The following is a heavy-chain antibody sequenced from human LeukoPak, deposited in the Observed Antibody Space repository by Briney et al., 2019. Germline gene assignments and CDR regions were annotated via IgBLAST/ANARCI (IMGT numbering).Heavy chain of an antibody. V-gene: IGHV4-59*01. CDR3: AREGWGSVDY. D-gene: IGHD7-27*01. CDR1: GGSISSYY. CDR2: IYYSGST. J-gene: IGHJ4*02. Sequence: PSETLSLTCTVSGGSISSYYLSWIRQPPGKGLEWIGYIYYSGSTNYNPSLKSRVTISVDTSKNQFSLKLSSVTAADTAVYYCAREGWGSVDYGGQGTLVTVSS.